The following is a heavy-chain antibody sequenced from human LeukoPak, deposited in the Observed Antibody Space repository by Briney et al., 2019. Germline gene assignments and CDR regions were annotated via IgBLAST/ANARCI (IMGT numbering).Heavy chain of an antibody. CDR2: ISSSSSYT. Sequence: TGGSLRLSCAASGFTFSSYAMSWVRQAPGKGLEWVSYISSSSSYTNSADSVKGRFTISRDNAKKSLYLQMNSLRAEDTAVYYCARDIILTYFDYWGQGTLVTVSS. J-gene: IGHJ4*02. CDR1: GFTFSSYA. CDR3: ARDIILTYFDY. V-gene: IGHV3-21*05.